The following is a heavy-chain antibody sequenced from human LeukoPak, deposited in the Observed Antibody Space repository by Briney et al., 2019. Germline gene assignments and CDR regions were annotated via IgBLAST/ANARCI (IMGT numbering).Heavy chain of an antibody. D-gene: IGHD5-12*01. V-gene: IGHV3-48*01. CDR1: GFTFSSYS. Sequence: PGGSLRLSCAASGFTFSSYSMNWVRQAPGKGLEWVSYISSSSSTIYYADSVKGRFTISRDNAKNSLYLQMNSLRAEDTAVYYCARGDGYSGYDYAEVDYWGQGTLVTVSS. J-gene: IGHJ4*02. CDR2: ISSSSSTI. CDR3: ARGDGYSGYDYAEVDY.